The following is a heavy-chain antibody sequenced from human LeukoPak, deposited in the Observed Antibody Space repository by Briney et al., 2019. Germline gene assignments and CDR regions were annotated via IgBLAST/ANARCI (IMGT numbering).Heavy chain of an antibody. D-gene: IGHD3-10*02. V-gene: IGHV4-39*01. CDR1: GGSISSSSYY. CDR2: IYYSGST. J-gene: IGHJ5*02. Sequence: SETLSLTCTVSGGSISSSSYYWGWIRQPPGQGLEWIGSIYYSGSTYYNPSLKSRVTISVDTSKNQFSLKLSSVTAADTAVYYCARHVRGLQYNWFDPWGQGTLVTVSS. CDR3: ARHVRGLQYNWFDP.